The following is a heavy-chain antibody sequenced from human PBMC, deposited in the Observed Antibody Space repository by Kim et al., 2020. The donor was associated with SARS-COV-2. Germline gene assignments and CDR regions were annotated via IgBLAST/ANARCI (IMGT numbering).Heavy chain of an antibody. CDR1: GFTFSSYW. D-gene: IGHD3-22*01. V-gene: IGHV3-74*01. CDR3: EMDYYDSSGYYGDY. CDR2: INSDGSST. Sequence: GGSLRLSCAASGFTFSSYWMHWVRQAPGKGLVWVSRINSDGSSTSYADSVKGRFTISRDNAKNTLYLQMNSLRAEDTAVYYCEMDYYDSSGYYGDYWGQGTLVTVSS. J-gene: IGHJ4*02.